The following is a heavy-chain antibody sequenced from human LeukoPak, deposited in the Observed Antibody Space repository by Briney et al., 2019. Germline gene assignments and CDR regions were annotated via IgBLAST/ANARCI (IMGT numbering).Heavy chain of an antibody. V-gene: IGHV3-21*01. Sequence: GGSLRLSCAASGFTFSSYSMSWVRQAPGKGLEWVSSISSSSSYIYYADSVKGRFTISRDNAKNSLYLQMNSLRAEDTAVYYCARVGYYDSSGYDDDFDYWGQGTLVTVSS. CDR1: GFTFSSYS. J-gene: IGHJ4*02. CDR3: ARVGYYDSSGYDDDFDY. D-gene: IGHD3-22*01. CDR2: ISSSSSYI.